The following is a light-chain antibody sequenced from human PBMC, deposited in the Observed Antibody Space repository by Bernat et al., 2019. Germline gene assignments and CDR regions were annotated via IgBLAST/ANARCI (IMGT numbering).Light chain of an antibody. V-gene: IGKV3-15*01. J-gene: IGKJ1*01. CDR1: QSVGSE. CDR3: QHSYIWPWT. CDR2: GAS. Sequence: EIMMTQSPATLSASPGERATLSCRASQSVGSELAWYQQAAGQAPRLLIYGASTRATGIPDRFSGSGSGTEFTLTITSLKSEDFAIYYCQHSYIWPWTFGQGTKVEI.